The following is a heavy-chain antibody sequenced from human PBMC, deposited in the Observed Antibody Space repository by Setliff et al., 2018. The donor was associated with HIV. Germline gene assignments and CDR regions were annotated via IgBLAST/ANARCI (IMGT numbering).Heavy chain of an antibody. CDR1: GGIFSRFA. V-gene: IGHV1-69*05. D-gene: IGHD1-1*01. Sequence: ASVKVSCKASGGIFSRFAFSWVRQAPGQGLEWMGGIIPIFGTPNYAQKFQGRVTITTDESTNTVYMELYSLTSEDTAIYYCASSAGAVLTTAPYGDYYYYFYMDVWGKGTTVTVSS. CDR3: ASSAGAVLTTAPYGDYYYYFYMDV. J-gene: IGHJ6*03. CDR2: IIPIFGTP.